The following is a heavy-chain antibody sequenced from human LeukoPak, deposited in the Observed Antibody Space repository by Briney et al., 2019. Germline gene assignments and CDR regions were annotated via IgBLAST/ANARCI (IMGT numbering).Heavy chain of an antibody. V-gene: IGHV4-39*07. D-gene: IGHD3-22*01. CDR3: ARARDSSGSSAFDI. CDR2: IYYSGST. J-gene: IGHJ3*02. CDR1: GGSISSSSYY. Sequence: PSETLSLTCTVSGGSISSSSYYWGWIRQPPGKGLEWIGSIYYSGSTYYNPSLKSRVTISVDTSKNQFSLKLSSVTAADTAVYYCARARDSSGSSAFDIWGQGTMVTVSS.